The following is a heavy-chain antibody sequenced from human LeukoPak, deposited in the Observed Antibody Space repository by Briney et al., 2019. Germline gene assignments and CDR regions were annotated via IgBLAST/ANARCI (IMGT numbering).Heavy chain of an antibody. Sequence: SVKVSCKASGGTFSSYAISWVRQAPGQGLEWMGGIIPVFGTANYAQKFQGRVTITADESTSTAYMELSSLRSEDTAVYYCAREGDTAMVLDYWGQGTLVTVSS. D-gene: IGHD5-18*01. V-gene: IGHV1-69*13. CDR1: GGTFSSYA. CDR2: IIPVFGTA. J-gene: IGHJ4*02. CDR3: AREGDTAMVLDY.